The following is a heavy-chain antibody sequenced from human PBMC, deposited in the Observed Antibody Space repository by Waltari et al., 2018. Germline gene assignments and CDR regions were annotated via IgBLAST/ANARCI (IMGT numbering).Heavy chain of an antibody. CDR1: GYTFTSYA. J-gene: IGHJ4*02. D-gene: IGHD3-16*01. CDR2: INAGNGNT. V-gene: IGHV1-3*01. CDR3: ARGRDPLGGEDY. Sequence: QVQLVQSGAEVKKPGASVKVSCKASGYTFTSYAMHWVRQAPGQRLEWMGWINAGNGNTKYSQKFQGRVTITRDTSASTAYMELSSLRSEDTAVYYCARGRDPLGGEDYWGQGTLVTVSS.